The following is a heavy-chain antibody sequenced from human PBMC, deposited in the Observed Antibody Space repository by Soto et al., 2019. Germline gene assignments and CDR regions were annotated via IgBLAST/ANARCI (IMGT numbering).Heavy chain of an antibody. J-gene: IGHJ4*02. CDR2: ISGSGSNT. D-gene: IGHD1-26*01. CDR1: GLTFTSYA. Sequence: LRLSCAASGLTFTSYAMSWVRLTPGKGLEWVSAISGSGSNTFYADSVRGRFTISRDNSKNTVFLQMNNLRAEDTAVYFCARDRATFDYWGQGTRVTVSS. CDR3: ARDRATFDY. V-gene: IGHV3-23*01.